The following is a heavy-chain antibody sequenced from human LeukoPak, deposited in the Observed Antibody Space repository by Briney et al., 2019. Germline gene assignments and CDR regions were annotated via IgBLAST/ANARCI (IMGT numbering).Heavy chain of an antibody. CDR1: GGTFISYA. J-gene: IGHJ4*02. CDR2: IIPIFGTA. CDR3: ARDPLRYYYDSSGYSHTGY. D-gene: IGHD3-22*01. Sequence: ASVKVSCKASGGTFISYAISWVRQAPGQGLEWMGGIIPIFGTANYAQKFQGRVTITADESTSTAYMELSSLRSEDTAVYYCARDPLRYYYDSSGYSHTGYWGQGTLVTVSS. V-gene: IGHV1-69*13.